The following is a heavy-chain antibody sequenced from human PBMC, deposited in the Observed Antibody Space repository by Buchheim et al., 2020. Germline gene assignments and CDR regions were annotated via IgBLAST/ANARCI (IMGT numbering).Heavy chain of an antibody. J-gene: IGHJ4*02. V-gene: IGHV4-34*01. CDR3: ARESSAAPKGLRS. CDR2: INHSGST. CDR1: GGSFSGYY. D-gene: IGHD6-6*01. Sequence: QVQLQQWGAGLLKPSETLSLTCAVYGGSFSGYYWSWIRQPPGKGLEWIGEINHSGSTNYNPSLKSRVTISVDTSKNQFSLKLSSVTAADTAVYYCARESSAAPKGLRSRGQGTL.